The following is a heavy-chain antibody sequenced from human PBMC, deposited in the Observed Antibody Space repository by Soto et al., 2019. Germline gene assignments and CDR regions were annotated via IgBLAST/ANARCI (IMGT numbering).Heavy chain of an antibody. CDR2: IIPMFGTA. V-gene: IGHV1-69*12. CDR3: ASGIHLWLRRINNGYSG. D-gene: IGHD5-12*01. CDR1: GGTFSTYA. Sequence: QVQLVQSGAEVKKPESSVKVSCKAPGGTFSTYAISWVRQAPGQGLEWMGGIIPMFGTANYAQRFHDRVTITADESTNTVYMELSSLRSEDTAVYFCASGIHLWLRRINNGYSGWGQGTLVTVSS. J-gene: IGHJ4*02.